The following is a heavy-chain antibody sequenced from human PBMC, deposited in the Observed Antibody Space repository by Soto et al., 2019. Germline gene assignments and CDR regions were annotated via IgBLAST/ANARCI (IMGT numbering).Heavy chain of an antibody. CDR1: GFTFSSYA. Sequence: GGSLRLSCAASGFTFSSYAMHWVRQAPGKGLEWVALISFDGNNIYFSDSLKGRFTISRDNSKNTMYLQMSSLRAEDTAVYYCAKDAFSWYCGYYYVMDCWGQGTTVTVAS. J-gene: IGHJ6*02. CDR2: ISFDGNNI. V-gene: IGHV3-30*18. CDR3: AKDAFSWYCGYYYVMDC. D-gene: IGHD6-13*01.